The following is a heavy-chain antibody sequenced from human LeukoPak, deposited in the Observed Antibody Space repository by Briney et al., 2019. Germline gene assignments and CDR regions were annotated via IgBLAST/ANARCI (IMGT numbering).Heavy chain of an antibody. J-gene: IGHJ4*02. CDR2: INPSGGST. CDR1: GYTFTSYY. V-gene: IGHV1-46*01. D-gene: IGHD3-9*01. Sequence: ASVKVSCKASGYTFTSYYMNWVRQAPGQGLEWWGIINPSGGSTSYAKKFTGRVTMTRAIPTSTRTMGMRSLRSGDTTAYLCVRNGRRYFDWPNDYWGQGTLITVSS. CDR3: VRNGRRYFDWPNDY.